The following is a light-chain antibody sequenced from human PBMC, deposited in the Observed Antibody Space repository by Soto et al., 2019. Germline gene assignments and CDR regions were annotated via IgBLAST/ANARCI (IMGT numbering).Light chain of an antibody. CDR3: QQYCSSPLVT. J-gene: IGKJ5*01. CDR1: TSVSSSY. V-gene: IGKV3-20*01. CDR2: GTS. Sequence: EIVLTQSPGTLYLSPGERATLSCMASTSVSSSYLAWYQQKPGQAPRLLIYGTSSRATGIPDRFSGSGSGTDFNLAISRLKPEDFAVYDCQQYCSSPLVTFGQGTRLEIK.